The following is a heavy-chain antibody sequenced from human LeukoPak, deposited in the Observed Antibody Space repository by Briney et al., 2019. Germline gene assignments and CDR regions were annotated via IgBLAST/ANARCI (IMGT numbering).Heavy chain of an antibody. CDR3: ARSGFGELFLFDY. Sequence: SETLSLTCAVYGGSFSGYYWSWIRQPPGKGLEWIGEINHSGSTNYNPSLKSRVTISVDTSKNQFPLKLSSVTAADTAVYYCARSGFGELFLFDYWGQGTLVTVSS. J-gene: IGHJ4*02. CDR1: GGSFSGYY. V-gene: IGHV4-34*01. D-gene: IGHD3-10*01. CDR2: INHSGST.